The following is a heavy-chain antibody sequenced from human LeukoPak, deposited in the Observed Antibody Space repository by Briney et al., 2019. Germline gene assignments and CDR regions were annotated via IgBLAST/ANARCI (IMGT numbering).Heavy chain of an antibody. J-gene: IGHJ4*02. CDR1: GGTFSSYA. Sequence: GSSVKVSCKASGGTFSSYAISWVRQAPGQGLEWMGRIIPILGIANYAQKFQGRVTITADKSTSTAYMELNSLRSEDTAVYYCATPRNYYDSSGYYENWGQGTLVTVSS. CDR2: IIPILGIA. CDR3: ATPRNYYDSSGYYEN. V-gene: IGHV1-69*04. D-gene: IGHD3-22*01.